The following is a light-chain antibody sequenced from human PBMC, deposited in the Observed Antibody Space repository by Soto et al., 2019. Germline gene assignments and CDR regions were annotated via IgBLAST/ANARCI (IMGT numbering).Light chain of an antibody. J-gene: IGLJ7*01. V-gene: IGLV2-14*03. CDR3: KAYTTSNTYV. Sequence: QSVLTQPASVSGSPGQSITISCTGTSSDVGGYNNVSWYQQYPGKAPKVLIYDVSNRPSGVSNRFSGSKSGNTASLTVSGLQAEDEADYYCKAYTTSNTYVFGSGTQLTVL. CDR2: DVS. CDR1: SSDVGGYNN.